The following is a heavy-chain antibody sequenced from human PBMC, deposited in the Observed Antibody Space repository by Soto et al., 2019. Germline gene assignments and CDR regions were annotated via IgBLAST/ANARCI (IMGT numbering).Heavy chain of an antibody. J-gene: IGHJ4*02. V-gene: IGHV3-23*04. Sequence: EVQLVESGGGLVKPGGSLRLSCAASGFTFSSYAMSWVRQAPGKGLEWVSAISGSGGSTYYADSVKGRFTISRDNSKNTLYLQMNSLRAEDTAVYYCAKWVRDRTGGWNGMDYWGQGTLVTVSS. CDR1: GFTFSSYA. CDR3: AKWVRDRTGGWNGMDY. CDR2: ISGSGGST. D-gene: IGHD1-1*01.